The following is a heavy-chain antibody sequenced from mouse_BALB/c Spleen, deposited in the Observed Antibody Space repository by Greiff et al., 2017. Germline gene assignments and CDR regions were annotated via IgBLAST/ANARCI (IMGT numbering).Heavy chain of an antibody. Sequence: EVQLVESGAELVRPGALVKLSCKASGFNIKDYYMHWVKQRPEQGLEWIGWIDPENGNTIYDPKFQGKASITADTSSNTAYLQLSSLTSEDTAVYYCARGSYYFAWIAYWGQGTLVTVSA. D-gene: IGHD2-12*01. CDR1: GFNIKDYY. CDR2: IDPENGNT. J-gene: IGHJ3*01. V-gene: IGHV14-1*02. CDR3: ARGSYYFAWIAY.